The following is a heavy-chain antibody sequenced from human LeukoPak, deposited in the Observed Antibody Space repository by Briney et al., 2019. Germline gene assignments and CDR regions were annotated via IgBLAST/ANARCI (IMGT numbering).Heavy chain of an antibody. CDR3: ARWGVPIYYYYMDV. D-gene: IGHD3-16*01. CDR1: GFTFSSYV. J-gene: IGHJ6*03. V-gene: IGHV3-30*04. Sequence: GGSLRLSCAASGFTFSSYVMHWVRQAPGKGLEWVAIISYDGSNEYYADSVKGRFTISRDNAKHSLHLQMNSLRAEDTAVYYCARWGVPIYYYYMDVWGKGTTVTVSS. CDR2: ISYDGSNE.